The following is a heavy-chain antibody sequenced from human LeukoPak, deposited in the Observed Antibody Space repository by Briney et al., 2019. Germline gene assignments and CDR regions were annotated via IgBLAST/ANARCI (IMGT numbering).Heavy chain of an antibody. CDR1: GFTFSSYG. Sequence: PGGSLRLSCAASGFTFSSYGMHWVRQAPGKGLEWVAFIRYDGSNKYYADSVKGRFTISRDNSKNTLYLQMNSLRAEDTAVYYCAKAGFYCGGDCYSSRNWFDPWGQGTLVTVSS. V-gene: IGHV3-30*02. CDR2: IRYDGSNK. J-gene: IGHJ5*02. D-gene: IGHD2-21*02. CDR3: AKAGFYCGGDCYSSRNWFDP.